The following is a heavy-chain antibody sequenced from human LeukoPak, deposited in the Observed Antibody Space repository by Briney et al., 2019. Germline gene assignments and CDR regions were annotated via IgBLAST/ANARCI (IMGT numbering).Heavy chain of an antibody. CDR1: GYTFTNYA. CDR3: ARVISDCAAINCFKGYFDY. J-gene: IGHJ4*01. CDR2: INAGNGNT. D-gene: IGHD5/OR15-5a*01. Sequence: ASVKVSCKASGYTFTNYAMHWVRLAPGQSLEWMGGINAGNGNTKYSQKFQDRVTMTGDTSANIAYMELSSLGSGDTAVYYCARVISDCAAINCFKGYFDYWGQGTPVTVSS. V-gene: IGHV1-3*01.